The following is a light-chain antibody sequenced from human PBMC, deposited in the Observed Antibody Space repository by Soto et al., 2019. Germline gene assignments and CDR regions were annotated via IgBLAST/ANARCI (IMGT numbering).Light chain of an antibody. Sequence: DIQMTQSPSTLSASVGDRVTINCRASQSISSWVAWYQQKPGKAPKLLIYDAFSLESGVPSRFSGSGFGTEFTLTISSLQPGDFATYYCQQYNSYLLTFGGGTKVEIK. V-gene: IGKV1-5*01. J-gene: IGKJ4*01. CDR1: QSISSW. CDR2: DAF. CDR3: QQYNSYLLT.